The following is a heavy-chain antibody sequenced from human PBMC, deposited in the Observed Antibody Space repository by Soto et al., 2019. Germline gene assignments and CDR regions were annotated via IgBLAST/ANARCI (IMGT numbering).Heavy chain of an antibody. CDR2: MSYDGSRK. V-gene: IGHV3-30*18. J-gene: IGHJ6*02. CDR3: AKDRAHGDPYYYGMDV. CDR1: GFTFSSYG. Sequence: PGGSLRLSCAASGFTFSSYGMHWVRQAPGKELEWEAVMSYDGSRKYYADSLKGRFTISRDNSKNTLSLQMNSLRPEDTAVYYCAKDRAHGDPYYYGMDVWGQGTTVTVSS. D-gene: IGHD4-17*01.